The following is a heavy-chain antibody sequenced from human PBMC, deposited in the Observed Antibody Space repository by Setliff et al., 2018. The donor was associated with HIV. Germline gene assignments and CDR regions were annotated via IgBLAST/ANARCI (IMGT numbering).Heavy chain of an antibody. D-gene: IGHD4-17*01. CDR3: VRQHGDYAFGS. V-gene: IGHV4-34*01. CDR2: INYTGET. J-gene: IGHJ5*01. CDR1: GGSFPAYY. Sequence: PSETLSLTCAVYGGSFPAYYWHWVRQPPGKGLEWIGEINYTGETTYNPSLKSRVNMFIDTSKKQFSLNMASVTAADTAVYYCVRQHGDYAFGSWGQGTLGTVSS.